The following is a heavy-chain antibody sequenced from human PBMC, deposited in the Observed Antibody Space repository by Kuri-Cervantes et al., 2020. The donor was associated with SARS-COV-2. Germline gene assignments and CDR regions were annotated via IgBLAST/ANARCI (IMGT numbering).Heavy chain of an antibody. J-gene: IGHJ4*02. D-gene: IGHD2-21*01. CDR2: INSDGSST. Sequence: GESLKISCAASGFTFSSYWMHWVRQAPGKGLVWVSRINSDGSSTSYADSVKGRFTISRDNTKNTLYLQMNSLRAEDTAVYYCAREMVIDNIFIDYWGQGTLVTVSS. V-gene: IGHV3-74*01. CDR3: AREMVIDNIFIDY. CDR1: GFTFSSYW.